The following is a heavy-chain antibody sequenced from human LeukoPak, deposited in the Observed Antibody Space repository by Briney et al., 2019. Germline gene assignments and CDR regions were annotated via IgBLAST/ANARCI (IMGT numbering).Heavy chain of an antibody. Sequence: SETLSLTCTVSGYSISSGYYWGWIRQPPGKGLEWIGSIYHSGSTYYNPSLKSRVTISVDTSKNQFSLKLSSVTAADTAVYYCARVSYGDYANFDYWGQGTLVTVSS. D-gene: IGHD4-17*01. V-gene: IGHV4-38-2*02. CDR1: GYSISSGYY. J-gene: IGHJ4*02. CDR2: IYHSGST. CDR3: ARVSYGDYANFDY.